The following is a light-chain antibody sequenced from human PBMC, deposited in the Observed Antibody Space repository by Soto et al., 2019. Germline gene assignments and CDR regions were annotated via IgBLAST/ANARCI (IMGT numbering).Light chain of an antibody. CDR3: LQDYNYPYT. J-gene: IGKJ2*01. Sequence: AIQMTQSPSSLSASVGDRVTITCRASQGIRNDLGWYQQKPGKAPKLLIYAASSLQSGVPSRFSGSGSGTDFTLTISSVQPADFSTYYCLQDYNYPYTFGQGTKLETK. CDR1: QGIRND. V-gene: IGKV1-6*01. CDR2: AAS.